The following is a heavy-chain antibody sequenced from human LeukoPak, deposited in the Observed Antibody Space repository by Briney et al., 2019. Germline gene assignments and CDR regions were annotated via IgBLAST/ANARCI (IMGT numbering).Heavy chain of an antibody. CDR1: GGTFSSYA. V-gene: IGHV1-69*04. D-gene: IGHD2-15*01. J-gene: IGHJ6*02. CDR2: IIPILGIA. CDR3: AREGIVVVVAARFVYGMDV. Sequence: SVKVSCKASGGTFSSYAISWVRQAPGQGLEWMGRIIPILGIANYAQKFQGRVTITADKSTSTAYMELSSLRSEDTAVYYCAREGIVVVVAARFVYGMDVWGQGTTVTVPS.